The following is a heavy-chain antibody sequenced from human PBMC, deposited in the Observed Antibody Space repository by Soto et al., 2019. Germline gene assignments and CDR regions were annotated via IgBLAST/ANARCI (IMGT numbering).Heavy chain of an antibody. Sequence: GGSLRLSCAASGFTFSSYSMNWVRQAPGKGLEWVSYISSSSSTIYYADSVKGRFTISRDNAKNSLYLQMNSLRAEDTAVYYCARDPPVVIAIRDAFDIWGQGTMVTVSS. J-gene: IGHJ3*02. CDR3: ARDPPVVIAIRDAFDI. D-gene: IGHD2-21*01. CDR1: GFTFSSYS. CDR2: ISSSSSTI. V-gene: IGHV3-48*01.